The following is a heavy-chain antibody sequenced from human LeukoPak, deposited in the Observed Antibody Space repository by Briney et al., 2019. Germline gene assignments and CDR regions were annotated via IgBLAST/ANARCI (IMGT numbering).Heavy chain of an antibody. CDR2: ISYDGSNK. D-gene: IGHD6-19*01. CDR3: AKDTSTAVPL. CDR1: GFTFSSYG. J-gene: IGHJ4*02. Sequence: PGGSLRLSCAASGFTFSSYGMHWVRQAPGKGLEWVAVISYDGSNKYYADSVKGRFTISRDNSKNTLYLQMNSLRAEDTAVYYCAKDTSTAVPLWGQGTLVTVSS. V-gene: IGHV3-30*18.